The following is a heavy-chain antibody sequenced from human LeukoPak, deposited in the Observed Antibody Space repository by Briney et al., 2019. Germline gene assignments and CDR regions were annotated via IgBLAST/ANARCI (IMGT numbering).Heavy chain of an antibody. CDR1: GFTFSSYA. CDR3: AKKGTKPGIAANAYFDY. Sequence: GGSLRLSCAASGFTFSSYAMSWVRQAPGKGLEWVSAISGSGGSTYYADSVKGRFTISRDNSKNTLYLQMNSLRAEDTAVYYCAKKGTKPGIAANAYFDYWGQGTLVTVSS. D-gene: IGHD6-13*01. J-gene: IGHJ4*02. CDR2: ISGSGGST. V-gene: IGHV3-23*01.